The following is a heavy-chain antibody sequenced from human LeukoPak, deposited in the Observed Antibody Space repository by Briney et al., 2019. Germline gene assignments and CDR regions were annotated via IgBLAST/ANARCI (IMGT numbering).Heavy chain of an antibody. V-gene: IGHV1-18*01. D-gene: IGHD3-22*01. CDR2: ISAYNGNT. Sequence: AASVKVSCKASGYSFTSYGISWVRQAPGQGLEWMGWISAYNGNTNYAQKLQGRVTMTTDTSTSTAYMELRSLRSDDTAVYYCAREGLDYYDSSGYMYWGQGTLVTVSS. J-gene: IGHJ4*02. CDR3: AREGLDYYDSSGYMY. CDR1: GYSFTSYG.